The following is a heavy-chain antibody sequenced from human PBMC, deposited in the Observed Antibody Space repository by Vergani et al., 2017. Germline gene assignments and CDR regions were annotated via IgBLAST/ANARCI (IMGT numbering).Heavy chain of an antibody. CDR3: ARGDYGILTGYRY. CDR1: GYTFSNYY. CDR2: INPSGGHT. J-gene: IGHJ4*02. Sequence: QVQVVQSGAEVKKSGASVKVSCKTSGYTFSNYYKHWVRQAPGQGLEWMGIINPSGGHTNYAQKFQGRVTMTRDTSTSTVYMELSSLRSEDTVIYYCARGDYGILTGYRYWGQGTLVTVSA. D-gene: IGHD3-9*01. V-gene: IGHV1-46*03.